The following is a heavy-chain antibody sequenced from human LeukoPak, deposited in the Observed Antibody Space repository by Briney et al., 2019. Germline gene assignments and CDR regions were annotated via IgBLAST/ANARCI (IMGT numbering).Heavy chain of an antibody. Sequence: GGSLRLSCAASGFTFSSYAMSWVRQAPGKGLEWVSAMSGSDDGRYYAASVRGRFTISRDTSRSTLYLQMNSLRAEDAAVYYCAKAPVTSCRGAFCYPFDYWGQGTLVTVSS. D-gene: IGHD2-15*01. V-gene: IGHV3-23*01. CDR2: MSGSDDGR. CDR3: AKAPVTSCRGAFCYPFDY. CDR1: GFTFSSYA. J-gene: IGHJ4*02.